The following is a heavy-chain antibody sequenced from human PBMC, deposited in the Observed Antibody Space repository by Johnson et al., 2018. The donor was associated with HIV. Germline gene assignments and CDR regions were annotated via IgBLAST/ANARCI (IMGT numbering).Heavy chain of an antibody. V-gene: IGHV3-30*04. J-gene: IGHJ3*02. CDR2: ISYDGSNK. Sequence: QVQLVESGGGVVRPGGSLRLSCAASGFTFSSYAMHWVRQAPGKGLEWVAVISYDGSNKYFGGSVEGRFTISRDNSKNTLYLQMTSLPSEDTAVYYCATFYYDNRDYYELASFLTDASDIWGQGTMVTVSS. CDR3: ATFYYDNRDYYELASFLTDASDI. D-gene: IGHD3-22*01. CDR1: GFTFSSYA.